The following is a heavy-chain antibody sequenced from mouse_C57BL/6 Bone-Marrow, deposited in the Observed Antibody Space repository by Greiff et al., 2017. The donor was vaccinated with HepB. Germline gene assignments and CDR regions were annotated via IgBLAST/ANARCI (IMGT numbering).Heavy chain of an antibody. D-gene: IGHD2-5*01. CDR1: GFSFNTYA. J-gene: IGHJ2*01. CDR2: IRSKSNNYAT. V-gene: IGHV10-1*01. Sequence: EVMLVESGGGLVQPKGSLKLSCAASGFSFNTYAMNWVRQAPGKGLEWVARIRSKSNNYATYYADSVKDRFTISRDDSESMLYLQMNNLKTEDTAMYYCVRHSNYPFDYWGQGTTLTVSS. CDR3: VRHSNYPFDY.